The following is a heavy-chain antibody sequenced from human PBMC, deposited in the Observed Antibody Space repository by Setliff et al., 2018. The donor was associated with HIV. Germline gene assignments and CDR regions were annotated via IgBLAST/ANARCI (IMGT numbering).Heavy chain of an antibody. CDR1: GGSINSRSYS. Sequence: NPSETLSLTCTVSGGSINSRSYSWGWIRQPPGKGLEWIGSFYYTGSTYYNPSLRSRVTISVDTSKNQFSLKLSSVSAADTAVYYCARSQETSVAATEIWGQGTMVTVSS. J-gene: IGHJ3*02. CDR2: FYYTGST. V-gene: IGHV4-39*01. CDR3: ARSQETSVAATEI.